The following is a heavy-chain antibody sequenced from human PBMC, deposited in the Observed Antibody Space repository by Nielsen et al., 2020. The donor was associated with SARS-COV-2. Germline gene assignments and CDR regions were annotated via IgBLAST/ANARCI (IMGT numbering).Heavy chain of an antibody. D-gene: IGHD1-26*01. V-gene: IGHV3-23*01. CDR3: ANGPGSWDY. CDR2: ISGNGDTT. Sequence: GESLKISCAASKFTFNSYAMSWVRQAPGKGLERVSAISGNGDTTYYADSVKGRFIISRDNSKNTLYLEMNSLRADDTAVYYCANGPGSWDYWGQGTLVTVSS. CDR1: KFTFNSYA. J-gene: IGHJ4*02.